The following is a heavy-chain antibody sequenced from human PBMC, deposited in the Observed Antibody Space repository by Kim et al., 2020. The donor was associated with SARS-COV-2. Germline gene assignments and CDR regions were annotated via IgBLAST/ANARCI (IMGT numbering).Heavy chain of an antibody. D-gene: IGHD3-10*01. V-gene: IGHV3-48*02. Sequence: GGSMRLSCAGSGFNFSIYSMTWVRQAPGKGLEWVSFIGSTSSVILYGDSVKGRFTTSRDNAKNSLYLQMNSLRDEDTAVYYCARAIYGSRGDWFHPWGQG. CDR1: GFNFSIYS. CDR3: ARAIYGSRGDWFHP. CDR2: IGSTSSVI. J-gene: IGHJ5*02.